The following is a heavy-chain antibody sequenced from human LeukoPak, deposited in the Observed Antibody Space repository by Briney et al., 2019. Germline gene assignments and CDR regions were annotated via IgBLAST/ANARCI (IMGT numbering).Heavy chain of an antibody. CDR1: GYTFTSYG. D-gene: IGHD2-15*01. CDR2: ISAYNGNT. Sequence: GASVKVPCKASGYTFTSYGITWVRQAPGQGLEWMGWISAYNGNTNYAQKFQGRLTMTTDTSTNTAYMELRSLRPDDTAVYYCARDFFHGHCSGLTCFLLDSWGQGSLVTVSS. CDR3: ARDFFHGHCSGLTCFLLDS. J-gene: IGHJ4*02. V-gene: IGHV1-18*01.